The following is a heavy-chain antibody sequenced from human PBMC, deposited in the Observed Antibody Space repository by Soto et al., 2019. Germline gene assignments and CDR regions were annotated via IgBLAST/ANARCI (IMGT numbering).Heavy chain of an antibody. Sequence: QVQLVESGGGVVQPGRSLRLSCAASGFTFSSYGMHWVRQAPGKGLEWVAVIWYDGSNKYYADSVKGRFTISRDNSKNTLYLQMNSLRAEDTAVYYCARDESTSWPYYYYGMDVWGQGTTVTVSS. CDR2: IWYDGSNK. CDR1: GFTFSSYG. J-gene: IGHJ6*02. D-gene: IGHD2-2*01. CDR3: ARDESTSWPYYYYGMDV. V-gene: IGHV3-33*01.